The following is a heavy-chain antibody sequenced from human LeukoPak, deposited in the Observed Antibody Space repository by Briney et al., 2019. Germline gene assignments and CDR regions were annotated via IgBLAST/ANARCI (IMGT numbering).Heavy chain of an antibody. Sequence: SQTLSLTCTVSGGSISSGDYYWSWIRQPPWKGLEWIGYIYYSGSTYYNPSLKSRVTISVDTSKNQFSLKLSSVTAADTAVYYCARARLLLLGYCSSTSCTSFDYWGQGTLVTVSS. V-gene: IGHV4-30-4*08. J-gene: IGHJ4*02. CDR2: IYYSGST. CDR3: ARARLLLLGYCSSTSCTSFDY. D-gene: IGHD2-2*01. CDR1: GGSISSGDYY.